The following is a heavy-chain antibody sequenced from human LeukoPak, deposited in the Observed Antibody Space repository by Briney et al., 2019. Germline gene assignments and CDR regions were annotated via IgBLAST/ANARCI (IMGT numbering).Heavy chain of an antibody. Sequence: GGSLRLSCAASGFTFSNYAMRWVRQAPGKGLEWVAVISYDGSNKYYADSVKGRFTISRDNAKNTPYLQVNSLRGEDTAVYYCARDRNWNDAFDIWGQGTMVTVSS. J-gene: IGHJ3*02. CDR2: ISYDGSNK. CDR3: ARDRNWNDAFDI. V-gene: IGHV3-30*01. CDR1: GFTFSNYA. D-gene: IGHD1-1*01.